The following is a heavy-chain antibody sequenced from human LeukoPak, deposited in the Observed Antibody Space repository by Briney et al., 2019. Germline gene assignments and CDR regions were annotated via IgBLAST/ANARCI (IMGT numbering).Heavy chain of an antibody. CDR2: ISAYSGNT. Sequence: ASVKVSCKTSGYTFTNYAISWVRQAPGQGLEWMGWISAYSGNTNYAQKLQGRVTMTTDTSTSTAYMELRSLRSDDTAVYYCATATQMFGSITMIVVVSDFDYWGQGTPVTVSS. CDR1: GYTFTNYA. D-gene: IGHD3-22*01. J-gene: IGHJ4*02. V-gene: IGHV1-18*01. CDR3: ATATQMFGSITMIVVVSDFDY.